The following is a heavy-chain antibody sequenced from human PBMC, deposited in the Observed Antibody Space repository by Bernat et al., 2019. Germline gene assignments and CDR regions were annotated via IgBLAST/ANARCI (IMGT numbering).Heavy chain of an antibody. CDR3: ARLLYDSRGYYYFDY. D-gene: IGHD3-22*01. CDR1: GGSISSSSYY. Sequence: QLQLQESGPGLVKPLETLSLTCSVSGGSISSSSYYWGWIRQPPGKGLEWIGTIHYSGSTYDNPSLKSRVTVSVDTSKNQFSLKLSSVTAAETAIYYCARLLYDSRGYYYFDYWGQGTLVTVSS. V-gene: IGHV4-39*01. CDR2: IHYSGST. J-gene: IGHJ4*02.